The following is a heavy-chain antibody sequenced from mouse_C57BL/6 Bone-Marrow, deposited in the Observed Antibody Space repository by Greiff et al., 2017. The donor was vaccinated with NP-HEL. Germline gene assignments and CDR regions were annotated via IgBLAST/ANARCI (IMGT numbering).Heavy chain of an antibody. Sequence: VKLVESGPGLVAPSQSLSITCTVSGFSLTSYAISWVRQPPGKGLEWLGVIWTGGGTNYNSALKSRLSISKDNSKSQVFLKMNSLQTDDTARYYLARIPLNYYGSSYAMDYWGQGTSVTVSS. J-gene: IGHJ4*01. CDR1: GFSLTSYA. D-gene: IGHD1-1*01. V-gene: IGHV2-9-1*01. CDR3: ARIPLNYYGSSYAMDY. CDR2: IWTGGGT.